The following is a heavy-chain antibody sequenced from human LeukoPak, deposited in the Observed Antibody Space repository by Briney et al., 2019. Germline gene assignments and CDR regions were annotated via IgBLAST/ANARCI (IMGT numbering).Heavy chain of an antibody. J-gene: IGHJ4*02. Sequence: PGGSLRLSCAASGFIFRDYAMTWVRQTPGKGPEWVSTIAYIGSFYADSVKGRFSISRDDSKNTLYLQMNNLRADDSAAYFCVKGLHMLDYWGQGTLVTVSS. V-gene: IGHV3-23*01. CDR2: IAYIGS. D-gene: IGHD3-16*01. CDR3: VKGLHMLDY. CDR1: GFIFRDYA.